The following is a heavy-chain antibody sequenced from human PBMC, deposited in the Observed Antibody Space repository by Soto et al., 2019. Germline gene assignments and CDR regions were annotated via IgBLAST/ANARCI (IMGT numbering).Heavy chain of an antibody. D-gene: IGHD6-6*01. CDR1: GFTFSSYG. V-gene: IGHV3-30*18. CDR3: AKDRNIAARTKLIFDY. Sequence: QVQLVESGGGVVQPGRSLRLSCAASGFTFSSYGMHWVRQAPDKGLEWVAVISYDGSNKYYADSVKGRFTISRDNSKNTLYLQMNSLRAEDTAVYYCAKDRNIAARTKLIFDYWGQGTLVTVSS. CDR2: ISYDGSNK. J-gene: IGHJ4*02.